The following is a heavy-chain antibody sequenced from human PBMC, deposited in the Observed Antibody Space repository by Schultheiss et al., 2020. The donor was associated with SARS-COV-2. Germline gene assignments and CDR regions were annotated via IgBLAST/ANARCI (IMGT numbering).Heavy chain of an antibody. D-gene: IGHD3-10*01. V-gene: IGHV3-30*04. J-gene: IGHJ4*02. Sequence: GESLKISCAASGFTFSSYAMHWVRQAPGKGLEWVAVISYDGSNKYYADSVKGRFTISRDNSKNTLYLQMNSLRAEDTAVYYCARGYGSRPGDYWGQGTLVTVSS. CDR1: GFTFSSYA. CDR3: ARGYGSRPGDY. CDR2: ISYDGSNK.